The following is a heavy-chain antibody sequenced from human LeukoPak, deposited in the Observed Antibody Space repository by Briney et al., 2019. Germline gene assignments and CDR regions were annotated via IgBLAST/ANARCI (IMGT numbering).Heavy chain of an antibody. Sequence: GGSLRLSCAASGFTFSRYYMTWVRQAPGKGLEWVANIKQDGSEKYYVDSVKGRFTISRDNAKNSLYLQMNSLRAEDTAVYYCAREKGFYYYMDVWGKGTTVTVS. CDR3: AREKGFYYYMDV. CDR1: GFTFSRYY. CDR2: IKQDGSEK. V-gene: IGHV3-7*01. J-gene: IGHJ6*03.